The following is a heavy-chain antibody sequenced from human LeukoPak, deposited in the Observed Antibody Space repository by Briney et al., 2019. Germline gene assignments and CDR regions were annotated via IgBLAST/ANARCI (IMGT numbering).Heavy chain of an antibody. CDR3: ARWGDIAVPAAHYWFDP. V-gene: IGHV5-51*01. Sequence: GESLKISCKGSGYSFTSYWSGWVRQMPGKGLEWMGIIYPGDSDNKYSPSFQGQVTISADKSINTAYLQWSSLKASDTAVSYCARWGDIAVPAAHYWFDPWGQGTLVTVSS. J-gene: IGHJ5*02. CDR2: IYPGDSDN. D-gene: IGHD2-2*01. CDR1: GYSFTSYW.